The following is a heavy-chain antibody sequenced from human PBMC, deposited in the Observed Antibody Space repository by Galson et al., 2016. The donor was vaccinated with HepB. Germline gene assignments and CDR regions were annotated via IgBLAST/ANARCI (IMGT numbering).Heavy chain of an antibody. V-gene: IGHV2-70*04. J-gene: IGHJ6*02. CDR2: IDWNDNK. CDR1: GFSLSTSGMR. Sequence: PALVKPTQTLTLTCTFSGFSLSTSGMRMNWVRQPPGKALEWLARIDWNDNKFYNASLKTRLTISKDTSKNRVVLTMTNMDPVDTATYYCARIAAAAPYYFGMDVWGQGTTVTVSS. CDR3: ARIAAAAPYYFGMDV. D-gene: IGHD6-13*01.